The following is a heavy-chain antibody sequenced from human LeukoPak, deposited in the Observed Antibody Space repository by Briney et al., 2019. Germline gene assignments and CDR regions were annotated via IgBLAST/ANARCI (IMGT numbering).Heavy chain of an antibody. V-gene: IGHV4-59*08. CDR3: VGTSSSRVFDI. CDR1: DGSITNYD. D-gene: IGHD6-6*01. J-gene: IGHJ3*02. Sequence: PSETLSLTCTVSDGSITNYDWSWVRQPPGKGLEFIGHVHYSGTANYNPSLRSRVTISIDTSKNQFSLKLSSVTAADTAVYYCVGTSSSRVFDIWGQGTMVTVSS. CDR2: VHYSGTA.